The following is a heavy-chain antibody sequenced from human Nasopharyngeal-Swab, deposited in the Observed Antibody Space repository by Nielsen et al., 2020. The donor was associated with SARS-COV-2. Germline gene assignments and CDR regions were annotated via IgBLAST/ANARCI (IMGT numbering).Heavy chain of an antibody. J-gene: IGHJ3*02. CDR3: AREKVEMAPIAFDAFDI. CDR1: GFTFDDYG. V-gene: IGHV3-23*01. CDR2: ISGSGGST. D-gene: IGHD5-24*01. Sequence: GGSLRLSCAASGFTFDDYGMSWVRQAPGKGLEWVSAISGSGGSTYYADSVKGRFTISRDNSKNTLYLQMNSLRAEDTAVYYCAREKVEMAPIAFDAFDIWGQGTMVTVSS.